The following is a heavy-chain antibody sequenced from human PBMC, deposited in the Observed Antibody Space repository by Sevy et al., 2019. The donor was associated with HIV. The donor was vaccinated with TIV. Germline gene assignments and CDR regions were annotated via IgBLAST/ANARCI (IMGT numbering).Heavy chain of an antibody. J-gene: IGHJ6*01. V-gene: IGHV6-1*01. Sequence: SQTLSLTCAISGDSVSSYRASWNWIRQSPSRGLEWLGRTYRRSKWFNDYATSVKSRITINADTSKNQFSLQLNSVTPEDTAVYYCAERTNDVYSHGMDLWAQGTTVTVSS. CDR2: TYRRSKWFN. CDR3: AERTNDVYSHGMDL. CDR1: GDSVSSYRAS.